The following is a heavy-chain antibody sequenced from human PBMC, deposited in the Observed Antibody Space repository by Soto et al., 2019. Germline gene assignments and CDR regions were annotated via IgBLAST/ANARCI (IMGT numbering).Heavy chain of an antibody. Sequence: QMQLQESGPGLVKPSETLSLTCSVSNGSISTTSYNWGWIRQSPGKGLEWIGTIYYTESTSYNQYLKSRGTIAVDTSKNQFSLTMAPVTAADTAVFYCARDGSFWGQGTLVIVSS. J-gene: IGHJ4*02. V-gene: IGHV4-39*02. CDR2: IYYTEST. CDR1: NGSISTTSYN. D-gene: IGHD3-16*02. CDR3: ARDGSF.